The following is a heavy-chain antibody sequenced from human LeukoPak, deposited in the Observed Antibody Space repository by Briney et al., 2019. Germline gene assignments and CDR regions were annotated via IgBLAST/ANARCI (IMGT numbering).Heavy chain of an antibody. Sequence: PSDSLSLTCTVSGCTISSYDLSWVRQPPGPGLEWIGRIYTSGSTNYNPALKSRVSMSVDTSKNQFSLKLSSATAADTAVYYCARSPSSGWFPEGFDYWGQGTLVTVSS. D-gene: IGHD6-19*01. J-gene: IGHJ4*02. CDR1: GCTISSYD. CDR3: ARSPSSGWFPEGFDY. CDR2: IYTSGST. V-gene: IGHV4-4*07.